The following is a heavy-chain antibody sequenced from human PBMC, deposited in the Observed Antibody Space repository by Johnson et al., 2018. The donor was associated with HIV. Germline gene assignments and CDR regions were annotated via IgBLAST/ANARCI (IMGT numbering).Heavy chain of an antibody. D-gene: IGHD6-13*01. CDR2: IAYDGSNK. J-gene: IGHJ3*02. CDR3: ASCSSWFGVDAFDI. Sequence: QVQLVESGGGVVQPGRSLRLSCAASGFTFSSYAMHWVRQAPGKGLEWVAVIAYDGSNKYYADSVKGRFTISRANSKNTLYLQMNSLRAEDTAVYYCASCSSWFGVDAFDIWGQGTMVTVSS. V-gene: IGHV3-30-3*01. CDR1: GFTFSSYA.